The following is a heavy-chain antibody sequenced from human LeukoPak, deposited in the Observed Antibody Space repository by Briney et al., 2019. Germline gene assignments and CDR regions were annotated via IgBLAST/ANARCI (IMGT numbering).Heavy chain of an antibody. D-gene: IGHD3-10*01. CDR3: AKDQVYGSGSYSKYYFDS. J-gene: IGHJ4*02. CDR1: GFTFSSYA. CDR2: ISGGGGTT. Sequence: GRSLRLSCAASGFTFSSYAMSWVRQAPGMGLEWVSSISGGGGTTHYADSVKGRFTISRDNSKNTLYLQMSSLRAEDTTLYYCAKDQVYGSGSYSKYYFDSWGQGTLVTVSS. V-gene: IGHV3-23*01.